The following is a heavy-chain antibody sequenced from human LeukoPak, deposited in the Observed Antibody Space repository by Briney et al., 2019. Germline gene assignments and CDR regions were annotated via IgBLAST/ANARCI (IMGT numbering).Heavy chain of an antibody. CDR2: INPSGGST. Sequence: ASVKVSCEASGYTFTSYYMHWVRQAPGQGLEWMGIINPSGGSTSYAQKFQGRVTMTRDTSTSTVYMELSSLRSEDTAVYYCARDLNGVTIFGVVTAFDYWGQGTLVTVSS. D-gene: IGHD3-3*01. CDR1: GYTFTSYY. J-gene: IGHJ4*02. CDR3: ARDLNGVTIFGVVTAFDY. V-gene: IGHV1-46*01.